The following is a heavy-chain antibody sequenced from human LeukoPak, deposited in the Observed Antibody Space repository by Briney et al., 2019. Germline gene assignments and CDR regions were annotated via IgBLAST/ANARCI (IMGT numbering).Heavy chain of an antibody. CDR1: GGSFSGYY. J-gene: IGHJ4*02. V-gene: IGHV4-34*01. D-gene: IGHD3-22*01. CDR3: ARKYYYDSSGYSH. CDR2: INHSGST. Sequence: PSETLSLTCAVYGGSFSGYYWSWIRQPPGKGLEWIGEINHSGSTNYNPSLKSRVTISVDTSKNQFSLKLSSVTAADTAVYYCARKYYYDSSGYSHWGQGTLVTVPS.